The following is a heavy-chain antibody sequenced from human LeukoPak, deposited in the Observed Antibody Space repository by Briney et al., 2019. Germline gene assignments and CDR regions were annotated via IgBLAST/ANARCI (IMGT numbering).Heavy chain of an antibody. J-gene: IGHJ4*02. CDR2: IHYSGSA. D-gene: IGHD5-18*01. CDR3: ARIVGYSYGQADY. CDR1: GDSIRSGGYY. V-gene: IGHV4-31*03. Sequence: SQTLSLTCTVSGDSIRSGGYYWRWIRQHPGEGLEWIGFIHYSGSAYYTPSLKSRVIISIDTSKSQFSLNLSSVTAADTAVYYCARIVGYSYGQADYWGQGTLVTVSS.